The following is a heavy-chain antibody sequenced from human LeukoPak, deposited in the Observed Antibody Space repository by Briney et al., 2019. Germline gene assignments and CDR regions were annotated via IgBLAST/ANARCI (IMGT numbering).Heavy chain of an antibody. CDR1: GGSISSYY. CDR3: ARHERIEGRVGATFDYFDY. Sequence: SETLSLTCTVSGGSISSYYWSWIRQPPGKGLEWIGYIYYSGSTNYNPSLKSRVTISVDTSKNQFSLKLSSVTAADTAVYYCARHERIEGRVGATFDYFDYWGQGTLVTVSS. V-gene: IGHV4-59*08. J-gene: IGHJ4*02. CDR2: IYYSGST. D-gene: IGHD1-26*01.